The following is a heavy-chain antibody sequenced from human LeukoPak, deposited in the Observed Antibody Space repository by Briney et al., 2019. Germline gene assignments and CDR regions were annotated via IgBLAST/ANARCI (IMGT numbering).Heavy chain of an antibody. J-gene: IGHJ4*02. CDR3: ARPNSGSLRGILY. CDR1: GYMFTAYY. V-gene: IGHV1-2*02. Sequence: ASVRVSCKASGYMFTAYYINWVRQSPGLGLEWLGWINPNSGGTNYAQKFQGRVTMTSDTSISTAYLELNSLRSDDTAVYFCARPNSGSLRGILYWGQGSLVTVSS. D-gene: IGHD2-15*01. CDR2: INPNSGGT.